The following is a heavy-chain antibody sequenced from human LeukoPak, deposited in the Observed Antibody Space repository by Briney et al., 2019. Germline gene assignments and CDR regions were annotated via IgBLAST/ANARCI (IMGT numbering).Heavy chain of an antibody. CDR3: ARVEYYFNY. CDR2: IKQDGSEK. CDR1: GFTFRSYW. V-gene: IGHV3-7*04. Sequence: GGSLRLSCAASGFTFRSYWMSWVRKAPGKGLEWVANIKQDGSEKYYVDSVKGRFTISRDNAKNSLYLQMNSLRVEDAAVYYCARVEYYFNYWGQGTLVIVSS. D-gene: IGHD5-24*01. J-gene: IGHJ4*02.